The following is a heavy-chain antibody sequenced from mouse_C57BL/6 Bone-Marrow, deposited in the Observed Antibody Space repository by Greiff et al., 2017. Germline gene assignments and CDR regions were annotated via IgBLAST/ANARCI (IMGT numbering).Heavy chain of an antibody. D-gene: IGHD4-1*01. V-gene: IGHV1-26*01. CDR3: ARTGWDDYFDY. J-gene: IGHJ2*01. CDR2: INPNNGGT. CDR1: GYTFTDYY. Sequence: LKVSGPELVKPGASVKISCKASGYTFTDYYMNWVKQSHGKSLEWIGDINPNNGGTSYNQKFKGKATLTVDKSSSTAYMELRSLTSEDSAVYYCARTGWDDYFDYWGQGTTLTVSS.